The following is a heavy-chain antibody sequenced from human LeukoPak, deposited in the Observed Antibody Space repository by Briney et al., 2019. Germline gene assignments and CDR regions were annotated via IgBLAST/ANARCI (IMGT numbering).Heavy chain of an antibody. D-gene: IGHD2-15*01. CDR2: ISGSGGST. J-gene: IGHJ4*02. CDR1: GFTFSSYA. CDR3: AKDPRVCSGGSCYPPAFDY. V-gene: IGHV3-23*01. Sequence: GGSLRLSCAASGFTFSSYAMSWVRQAPGKGLEWVSAISGSGGSTYYADSVKGRFTISRDNSKNTLYLQMNSLRAEDAAVYYCAKDPRVCSGGSCYPPAFDYWGQGTLVTVSS.